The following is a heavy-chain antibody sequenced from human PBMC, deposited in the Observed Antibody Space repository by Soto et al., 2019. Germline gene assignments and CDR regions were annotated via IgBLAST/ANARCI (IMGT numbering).Heavy chain of an antibody. D-gene: IGHD5-18*01. CDR2: TYYRSEWYN. J-gene: IGHJ4*02. V-gene: IGHV6-1*01. Sequence: SQTLSLTCAISGDSVSSNSVAWNWIRQSPSRGLEWLGRTYYRSEWYNDCAVSVKSRITINPDTSQNQVSLQLNSLTPEDTAMYYCVREYTYGRFDYWGQGTPVTVSS. CDR1: GDSVSSNSVA. CDR3: VREYTYGRFDY.